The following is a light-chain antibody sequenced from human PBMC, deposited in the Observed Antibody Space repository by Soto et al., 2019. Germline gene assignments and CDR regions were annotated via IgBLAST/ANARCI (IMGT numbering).Light chain of an antibody. Sequence: DIQMTQSPSSLSASVGDRVTITCRASQSISSYLNWYQQKPGKAPKLLIYAASSLQSGVPSRVSGSGSGTDFTLTISSLQPEDFATYDCQQSYSTPRTFGQGTKVDIK. V-gene: IGKV1-39*01. CDR2: AAS. CDR3: QQSYSTPRT. CDR1: QSISSY. J-gene: IGKJ1*01.